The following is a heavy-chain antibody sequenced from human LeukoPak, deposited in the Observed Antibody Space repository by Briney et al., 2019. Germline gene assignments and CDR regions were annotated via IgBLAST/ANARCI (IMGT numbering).Heavy chain of an antibody. CDR2: ISSSSSYI. Sequence: GGSLRLSCAASGFTFSSYEMNWVRQAPGKGLEWVSSISSSSSYIYYADSVKGRFTISRDNAKNSLYLQMNSLRAEDTAVYYCARETGSSWYTYYYYMDVWGKGTTVTISS. D-gene: IGHD6-13*01. V-gene: IGHV3-21*01. J-gene: IGHJ6*03. CDR1: GFTFSSYE. CDR3: ARETGSSWYTYYYYMDV.